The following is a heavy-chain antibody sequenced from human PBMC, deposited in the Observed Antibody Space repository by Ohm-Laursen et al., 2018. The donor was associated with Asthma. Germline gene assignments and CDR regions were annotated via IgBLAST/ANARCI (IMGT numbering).Heavy chain of an antibody. CDR3: ARDRGVVVPAARDYYYYGMDV. D-gene: IGHD2-2*01. J-gene: IGHJ6*02. CDR1: GGSISSGGYY. Sequence: TLSLTCTVSGGSISSGGYYWSWIRQHPGKGLEWIGYIYYSGSTYYNPSLKSRVTISVDTSKNQFSLKLSSVTAADTAVYYCARDRGVVVPAARDYYYYGMDVWGQGTTVTVSS. CDR2: IYYSGST. V-gene: IGHV4-31*03.